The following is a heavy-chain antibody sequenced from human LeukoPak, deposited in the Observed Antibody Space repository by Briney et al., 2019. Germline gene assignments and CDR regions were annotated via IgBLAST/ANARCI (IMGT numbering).Heavy chain of an antibody. J-gene: IGHJ4*02. CDR1: GFTFRKYA. V-gene: IGHV3-30-3*01. D-gene: IGHD4-17*01. CDR3: ARENYGDYYFDY. CDR2: ITYDGSNK. Sequence: VGSLRLSCAASGFTFRKYAMHWVRQAPGKGLEWVAVITYDGSNKYYADSVKGRFTISRDNSKNTLYLQMNSLKVGDTAVYYCARENYGDYYFDYWGQGTLVTVSS.